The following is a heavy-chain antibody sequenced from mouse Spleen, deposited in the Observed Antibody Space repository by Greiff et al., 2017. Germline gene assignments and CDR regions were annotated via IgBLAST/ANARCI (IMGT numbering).Heavy chain of an antibody. J-gene: IGHJ2*01. D-gene: IGHD2-4*01. CDR2: ISSGSSTI. Sequence: EVKVVESGGGLVQPGGSRKLSCAASGFTFSSFGMHWVRQAPEKGLEWVAYISSGSSTIYYADTVKGRFTISRDNPKNTLFLQMTSLRSEDTAMYYCARSYDYAFDYWGQGTTLTVSS. CDR3: ARSYDYAFDY. V-gene: IGHV5-17*02. CDR1: GFTFSSFG.